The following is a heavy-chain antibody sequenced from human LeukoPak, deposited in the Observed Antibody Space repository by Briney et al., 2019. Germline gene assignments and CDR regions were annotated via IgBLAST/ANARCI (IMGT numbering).Heavy chain of an antibody. V-gene: IGHV3-21*01. CDR3: ARGPRGSGVDNWFDP. D-gene: IGHD2-15*01. CDR2: ISSSSSYI. Sequence: GGSLRLSCAASGFTFSSYSMNWVRQAPGKGLEWVSSISSSSSYIYYADSVKGRFTISRDNAKNSLYLQMNSLRAEDTAVYYCARGPRGSGVDNWFDPWGQGTLVTVFS. J-gene: IGHJ5*02. CDR1: GFTFSSYS.